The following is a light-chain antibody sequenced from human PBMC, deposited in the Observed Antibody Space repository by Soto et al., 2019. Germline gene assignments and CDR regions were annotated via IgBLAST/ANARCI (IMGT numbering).Light chain of an antibody. CDR2: GAS. CDR1: QSVSSN. CDR3: EQYNNWPPRA. V-gene: IGKV3-15*01. Sequence: EIVMTQSPATLSVSPGERATLSCRASQSVSSNLAWYQQKPGQAPRLLIYGASTRATGIPARFSGSGSGTEFTLTIRRLQSEDLAVYYCEQYNNWPPRAFGQGTKVEIK. J-gene: IGKJ1*01.